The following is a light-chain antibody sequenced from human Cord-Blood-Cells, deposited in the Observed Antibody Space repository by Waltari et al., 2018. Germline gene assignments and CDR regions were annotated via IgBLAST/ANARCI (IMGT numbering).Light chain of an antibody. J-gene: IGLJ1*01. CDR1: RSYVGGYTY. V-gene: IGLV2-14*01. Sequence: QSALTPPASVSGSPGQSITISCTGTRSYVGGYTYVSWYQQHPGKAPKLMIYEVSNRPSGVSNRFSGSKSGNTASLTISGLQAEDEADYYCSSYTSSSTLVFGTGTKVTVL. CDR2: EVS. CDR3: SSYTSSSTLV.